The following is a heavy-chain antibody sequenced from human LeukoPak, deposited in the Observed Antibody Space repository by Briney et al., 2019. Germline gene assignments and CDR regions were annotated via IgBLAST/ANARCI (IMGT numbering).Heavy chain of an antibody. D-gene: IGHD2-15*01. Sequence: SVKISCKASGGTFSSYAISWVRQAPGQGLEWMGGIIPIFGTADYAQKFQGRVTITADESTSTAYMELSSLRSEDTAVYYCAREVVVAETDYFDYWGQGTLVTVSS. J-gene: IGHJ4*02. CDR2: IIPIFGTA. CDR1: GGTFSSYA. CDR3: AREVVVAETDYFDY. V-gene: IGHV1-69*13.